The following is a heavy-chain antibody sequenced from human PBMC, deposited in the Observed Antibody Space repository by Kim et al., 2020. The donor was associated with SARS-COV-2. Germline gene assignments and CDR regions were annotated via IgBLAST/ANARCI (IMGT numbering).Heavy chain of an antibody. CDR3: AKGGDGDYRFDY. J-gene: IGHJ4*02. CDR1: GFTFSSYG. CDR2: ISYDGSNK. D-gene: IGHD4-17*01. Sequence: GGSLRLSCAASGFTFSSYGMHWVRQAPGKGLEWVAVISYDGSNKYYADSVKGRFTISRDNSKNTLYLQMNSLRAEDTAVYYCAKGGDGDYRFDYWGQGTL. V-gene: IGHV3-30*18.